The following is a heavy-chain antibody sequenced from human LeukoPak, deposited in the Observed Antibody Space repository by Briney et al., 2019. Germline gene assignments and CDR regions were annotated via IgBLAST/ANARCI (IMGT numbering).Heavy chain of an antibody. V-gene: IGHV4-39*07. CDR3: ARDNYYGSGSYLS. CDR2: IFYSGST. D-gene: IGHD3-10*01. J-gene: IGHJ4*02. CDR1: GGSISTSNYY. Sequence: SETLSLTCTVSGGSISTSNYYWGWIRQPPGKGLEWIGNIFYSGSTYYSPSLKSRVTISVDTSKNQFSLKLSSVTAADTAVYYCARDNYYGSGSYLSWGQGTLVTVSS.